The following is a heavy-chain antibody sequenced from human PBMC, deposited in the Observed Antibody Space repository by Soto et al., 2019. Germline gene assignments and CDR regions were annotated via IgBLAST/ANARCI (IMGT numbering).Heavy chain of an antibody. V-gene: IGHV4-61*01. CDR2: IYYSGTT. Sequence: QVKLQESGPGLVKPSETLSLTCTVSGASVSSGSYYWSWIRQSPGKGLEWIGYIYYSGTTNYNPSLRSRVTMSVGTSMNQFFLKLNSVTAADTAVYYCARSTSTIFGVITLLFDYWGQGTLVTVSS. J-gene: IGHJ4*02. D-gene: IGHD3-3*01. CDR3: ARSTSTIFGVITLLFDY. CDR1: GASVSSGSYY.